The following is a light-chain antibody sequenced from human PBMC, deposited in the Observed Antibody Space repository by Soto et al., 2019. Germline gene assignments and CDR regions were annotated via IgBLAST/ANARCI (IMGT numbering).Light chain of an antibody. CDR2: DVN. CDR1: ISDVGGYNY. CDR3: SSYTSSSTVF. V-gene: IGLV2-14*03. J-gene: IGLJ2*01. Sequence: QSALTQPASVSGSPGQSITISCTGTISDVGGYNYVSWYQHHPGKVPKLIIYDVNNRPSGVSNRFSGSKSGNTASLTISGLQVEDEADYYCSSYTSSSTVFFGGGTKLTVL.